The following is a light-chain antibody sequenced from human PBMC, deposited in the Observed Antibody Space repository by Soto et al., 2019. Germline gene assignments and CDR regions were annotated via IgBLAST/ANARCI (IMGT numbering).Light chain of an antibody. Sequence: DIQMTQSPSTLSASVGDRVTITCRASQSISSWLAWYQQTPGKAPKLLIYDASSLEGGVPSRFSGSGSGTEFTLTISSLQPYDFATYYCQQYNSSPGTFGQGTKLEIK. J-gene: IGKJ2*02. CDR3: QQYNSSPGT. CDR2: DAS. CDR1: QSISSW. V-gene: IGKV1-5*01.